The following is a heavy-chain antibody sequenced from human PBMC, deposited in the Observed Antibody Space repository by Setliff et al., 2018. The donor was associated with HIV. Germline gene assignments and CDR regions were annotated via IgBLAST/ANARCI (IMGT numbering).Heavy chain of an antibody. CDR1: GFIFSGYT. D-gene: IGHD3-3*01. CDR2: ISSSGNFI. J-gene: IGHJ6*02. CDR3: ARDNLYSNTWNGSPVYGLDV. Sequence: PGGSLRLSCAASGFIFSGYTMVWVRQAPGKGLEWVSSISSSGNFIYYEDSVKGRFTVSRDNAQNSVYLQMDSLRAEDTAFYYCARDNLYSNTWNGSPVYGLDVWGQGTTVTVSS. V-gene: IGHV3-21*01.